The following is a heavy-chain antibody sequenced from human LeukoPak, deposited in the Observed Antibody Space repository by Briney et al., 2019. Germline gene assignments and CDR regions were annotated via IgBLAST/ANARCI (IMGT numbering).Heavy chain of an antibody. J-gene: IGHJ5*02. V-gene: IGHV3-74*01. Sequence: GGSLRLSCAASGFTFSSYGMHWVRHVPGKGLVWVSRISSDGSSTRYADSVKGRFTISRDNSKNTLYLQMNSLRAEDTAVYYCASRPNTYYYDSSGYFWFDPWGQGTLVTVSS. CDR2: ISSDGSST. D-gene: IGHD3-22*01. CDR1: GFTFSSYG. CDR3: ASRPNTYYYDSSGYFWFDP.